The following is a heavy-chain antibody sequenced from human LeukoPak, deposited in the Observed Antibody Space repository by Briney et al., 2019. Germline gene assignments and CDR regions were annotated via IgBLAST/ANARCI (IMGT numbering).Heavy chain of an antibody. D-gene: IGHD4-17*01. CDR1: GYTFTGYY. CDR2: INPNSGGT. J-gene: IGHJ4*02. Sequence: ASVKVSCKASGYTFTGYYMHWVRQAPGQGLEWMGWINPNSGGTNYAQRFQGRVTMTRDTSISTAYMELSRLRSDDTAAYYCARDIDYGDYSRDYWGQGTLVTVSS. CDR3: ARDIDYGDYSRDY. V-gene: IGHV1-2*02.